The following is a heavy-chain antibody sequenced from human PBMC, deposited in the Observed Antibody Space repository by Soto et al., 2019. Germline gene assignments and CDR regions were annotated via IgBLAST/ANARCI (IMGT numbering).Heavy chain of an antibody. D-gene: IGHD4-17*01. Sequence: SETLSLTCTVSGGSISSYYWSWIRQPPGKGLEWIGYIYYSGSTNYNPSLKSRVTISVDTSKNQFSLKLSSVTAADTAVYYCARARVGDYFFDYWGQGTLVTVSS. J-gene: IGHJ4*02. CDR2: IYYSGST. CDR3: ARARVGDYFFDY. V-gene: IGHV4-59*01. CDR1: GGSISSYY.